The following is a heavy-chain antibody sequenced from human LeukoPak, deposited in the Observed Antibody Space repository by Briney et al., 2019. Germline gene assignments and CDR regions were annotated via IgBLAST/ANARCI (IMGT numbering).Heavy chain of an antibody. J-gene: IGHJ6*02. D-gene: IGHD2-2*01. CDR2: MNPNSGNT. CDR1: GYTFTSYD. Sequence: ASVKVSCKASGYTFTSYDINWVRQATGQGLEWMGWMNPNSGNTGYAQKFQGRVTMTRNTSISTAYMELSSLRSEDTAVYYCARFKSVVPGAIHYYGMDVWGQGTTVTVSS. V-gene: IGHV1-8*01. CDR3: ARFKSVVPGAIHYYGMDV.